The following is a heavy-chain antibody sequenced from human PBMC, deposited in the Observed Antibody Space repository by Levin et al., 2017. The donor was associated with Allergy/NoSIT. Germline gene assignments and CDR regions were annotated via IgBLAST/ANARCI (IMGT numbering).Heavy chain of an antibody. CDR2: INHSGST. D-gene: IGHD3-22*01. Sequence: NPSETLSLTCAVYGGSFSGYYWSWIRQPPGKGLEWIGEINHSGSTNYNPSLKSRVTISVDTSKNQFSLKLSSVTAADTAVYYCARLRQTSMIVVVMGYYGMDVWGQGTTVTVSS. J-gene: IGHJ6*02. CDR3: ARLRQTSMIVVVMGYYGMDV. CDR1: GGSFSGYY. V-gene: IGHV4-34*01.